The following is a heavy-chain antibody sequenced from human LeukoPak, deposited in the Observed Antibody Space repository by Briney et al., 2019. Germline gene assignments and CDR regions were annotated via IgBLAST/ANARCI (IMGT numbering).Heavy chain of an antibody. Sequence: ASVKVSCKASGGTFSSYAISWVRQAPGQGLEWMGGIIPIFGTANYAQKFQGRVTITADESTSTAYMELSSLRSEDTAVYYCAREDIVVVPAATNNWFDPWGQGTLVTVSS. CDR1: GGTFSSYA. V-gene: IGHV1-69*13. J-gene: IGHJ5*02. D-gene: IGHD2-2*01. CDR2: IIPIFGTA. CDR3: AREDIVVVPAATNNWFDP.